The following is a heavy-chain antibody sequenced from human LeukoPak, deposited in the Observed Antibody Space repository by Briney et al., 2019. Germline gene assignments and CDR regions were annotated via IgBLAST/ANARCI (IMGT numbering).Heavy chain of an antibody. D-gene: IGHD3-22*01. V-gene: IGHV3-23*01. CDR2: ISGSGGST. CDR1: GFTFSSYA. J-gene: IGHJ4*02. Sequence: GGSLRLSCAASGFTFSSYAMSWVRQAPGKGLEWVSAISGSGGSTYYADSVKGRFTISRDNAKNSLYLQMNSLRSDDTAVYYCARDLSPHYYDRDQACFDYWGQGTLVTVSS. CDR3: ARDLSPHYYDRDQACFDY.